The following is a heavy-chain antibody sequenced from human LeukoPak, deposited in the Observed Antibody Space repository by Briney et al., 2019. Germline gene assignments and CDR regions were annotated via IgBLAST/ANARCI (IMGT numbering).Heavy chain of an antibody. J-gene: IGHJ4*02. CDR3: TKARPGRLPFDY. V-gene: IGHV3-53*01. Sequence: GGSLRLSCAASGFTVSNNYMYWVRQAPGKGLEWLSVIYTAGSTYYADSVKGRFTISRDNSKNTVYLQMNSLRVEDTAVYYCTKARPGRLPFDYWGQGTLVTVSS. CDR1: GFTVSNNY. CDR2: IYTAGST.